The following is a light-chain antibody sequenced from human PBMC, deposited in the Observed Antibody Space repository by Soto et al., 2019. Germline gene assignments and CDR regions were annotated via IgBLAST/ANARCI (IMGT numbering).Light chain of an antibody. V-gene: IGKV1-39*01. CDR1: QSISSY. CDR2: AAS. J-gene: IGKJ4*01. CDR3: QQSYRTPLN. Sequence: DIQMTQAPSSLSASVGDRVTITCLASQSISSYLNWYQQKPGKAPKLLIYAASSLQSGVPSRFSGSGSGTDSTLTISSLQPEDFATYYCQQSYRTPLNFGIRTK.